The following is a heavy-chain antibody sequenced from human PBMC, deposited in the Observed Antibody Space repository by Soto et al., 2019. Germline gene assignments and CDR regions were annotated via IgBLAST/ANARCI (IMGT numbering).Heavy chain of an antibody. D-gene: IGHD3-9*01. V-gene: IGHV3-7*05. CDR2: MNQDGNQK. J-gene: IGHJ5*02. Sequence: PGGSLRLSCAASGFTFSDFWMTWVRQAPGKGLEWVANMNQDGNQKNYVDSVKGRFSISRDNAKNSLYLQINSLRAEDTAVYYCAKDIRRYDITSSSWFDPWGQGTLVTVSS. CDR1: GFTFSDFW. CDR3: AKDIRRYDITSSSWFDP.